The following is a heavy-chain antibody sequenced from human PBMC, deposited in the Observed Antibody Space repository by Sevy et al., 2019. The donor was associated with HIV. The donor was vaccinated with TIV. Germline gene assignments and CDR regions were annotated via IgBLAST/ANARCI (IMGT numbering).Heavy chain of an antibody. Sequence: GGSLRLSCAASGFTFSSYWMSWVRQAPGKGLEWVANIKQDGSEKYYVDSVKGRFTISRDNAKYSLYLQMNSLRAEDTAVYYCARVKMAFCFDYWGQGTLVTVSS. CDR3: ARVKMAFCFDY. D-gene: IGHD1-1*01. V-gene: IGHV3-7*03. J-gene: IGHJ4*02. CDR2: IKQDGSEK. CDR1: GFTFSSYW.